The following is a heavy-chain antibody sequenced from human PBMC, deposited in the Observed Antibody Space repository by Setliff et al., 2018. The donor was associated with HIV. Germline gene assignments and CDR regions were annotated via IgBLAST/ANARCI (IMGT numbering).Heavy chain of an antibody. CDR3: ATVFYYNSESYSLDY. D-gene: IGHD3-10*01. V-gene: IGHV1-69*13. CDR2: IIPLFGTT. J-gene: IGHJ4*02. CDR1: GGTFNNYA. Sequence: ASVKVSCKASGGTFNNYAISWVRQAPGQGLEWVGGIIPLFGTTNYAQKFQGRVTITADESTNTAHMELNSLRSIDTAMYYCATVFYYNSESYSLDYWGQGT.